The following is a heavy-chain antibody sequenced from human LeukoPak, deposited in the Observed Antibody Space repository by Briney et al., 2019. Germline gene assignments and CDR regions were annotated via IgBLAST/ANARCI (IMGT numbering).Heavy chain of an antibody. V-gene: IGHV3-23*01. CDR1: GFTFSSYA. Sequence: GSLRLSCAASGFTFSSYAMSWVRQAPGKGLEWVSAITGSGDGSYYADSVKGRFTISRDSSKNTLYLQMNSLRAEDTAVYYCATLGMIRGMNWFDPWGQGTLVTVSS. CDR2: ITGSGDGS. D-gene: IGHD3-10*01. CDR3: ATLGMIRGMNWFDP. J-gene: IGHJ5*02.